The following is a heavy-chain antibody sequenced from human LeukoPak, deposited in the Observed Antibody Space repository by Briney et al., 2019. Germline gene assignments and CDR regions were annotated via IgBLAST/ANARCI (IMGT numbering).Heavy chain of an antibody. CDR1: GGTFSNYV. CDR3: AREWRYFDS. V-gene: IGHV1-69*13. D-gene: IGHD3-9*01. J-gene: IGHJ4*02. CDR2: IISIFGIT. Sequence: ASVKVSCKASGGTFSNYVISWVRQAPGQGLEWMGGIISIFGITTYAQKFQGRVTITADESTDTVYMELRSLRSDDTAVYYCAREWRYFDSWGQGTLVTVSS.